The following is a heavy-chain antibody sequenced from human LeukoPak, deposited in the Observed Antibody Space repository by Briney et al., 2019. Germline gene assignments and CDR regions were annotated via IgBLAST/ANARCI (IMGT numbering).Heavy chain of an antibody. V-gene: IGHV4-4*02. Sequence: SETLSLTCGVSGGSITTTNWWTWVRQPPGKGLEWIGEVHLDGRTNYNPSLESRLTISVDLSENHISLRLTSVTAAATAVYYCAREGGFYRPLDYSGQGTLVTVSS. CDR2: VHLDGRT. CDR1: GGSITTTNW. CDR3: AREGGFYRPLDY. J-gene: IGHJ4*02. D-gene: IGHD3-3*01.